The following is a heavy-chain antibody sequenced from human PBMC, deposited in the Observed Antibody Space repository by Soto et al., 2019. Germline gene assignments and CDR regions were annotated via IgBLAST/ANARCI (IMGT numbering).Heavy chain of an antibody. CDR2: INYSGST. V-gene: IGHV4-59*12. CDR3: ARYNAASGTYYFDY. J-gene: IGHJ4*02. D-gene: IGHD6-13*01. CDR1: GGSISSYY. Sequence: SETLSLTCTVSGGSISSYYWSWIRQPPGKGLEWIGYINYSGSTNYNPSLKSRVTISLDMSKSQFSLRLTSVTAADTAVYFCARYNAASGTYYFDYWGRGALVTVSS.